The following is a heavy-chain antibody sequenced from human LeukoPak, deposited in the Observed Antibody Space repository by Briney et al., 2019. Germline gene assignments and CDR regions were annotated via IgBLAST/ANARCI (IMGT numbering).Heavy chain of an antibody. Sequence: SVKVSCKASGGTFSSYAISWVRQAPGQGLEWMGGIIPIFGTANHAQKFQGRVTITADKSTSTAYMELSGLRSEDTAVYYCARMSYCSGGSCLGFGMDVWGKGTTVTASS. J-gene: IGHJ6*04. D-gene: IGHD2-15*01. CDR1: GGTFSSYA. CDR3: ARMSYCSGGSCLGFGMDV. CDR2: IIPIFGTA. V-gene: IGHV1-69*06.